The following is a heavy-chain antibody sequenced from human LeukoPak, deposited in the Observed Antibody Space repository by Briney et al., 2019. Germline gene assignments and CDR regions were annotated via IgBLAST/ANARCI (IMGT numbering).Heavy chain of an antibody. CDR1: GFTFSSYA. D-gene: IGHD4-17*01. J-gene: IGHJ6*02. Sequence: GGSLRLSCAASGFTFSSYAMSWVRQAPGKGLEWVSAISGSGDSTYYADSVKGRFTISRDNSKNTLYLQMNSLRAEDTAVYYCAKDYGDYRYYGMDVWGQGTTVTVSS. CDR3: AKDYGDYRYYGMDV. V-gene: IGHV3-23*01. CDR2: ISGSGDST.